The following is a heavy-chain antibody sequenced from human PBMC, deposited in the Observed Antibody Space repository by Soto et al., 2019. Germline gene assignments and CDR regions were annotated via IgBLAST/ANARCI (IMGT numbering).Heavy chain of an antibody. D-gene: IGHD3-22*01. CDR1: GFTFSSYS. CDR3: ARGMYYYDSSGWAY. CDR2: ISSSSSTI. V-gene: IGHV3-48*02. J-gene: IGHJ4*02. Sequence: GGSLRLSCAASGFTFSSYSMNWVRQAPGKGLEWVSYISSSSSTIYYADSVKGRFTISRDNAKNSLYLQMNSLRDEDTAVYYCARGMYYYDSSGWAYWGQGTLVTVPQ.